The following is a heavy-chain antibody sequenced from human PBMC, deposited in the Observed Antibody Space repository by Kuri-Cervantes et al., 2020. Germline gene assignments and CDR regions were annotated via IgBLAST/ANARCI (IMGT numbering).Heavy chain of an antibody. V-gene: IGHV3-30-3*01. Sequence: GESLKISCAASEFTFSTYAMHWVRQAPGKGLEWVATIAYNGNNKFYADSVKGRFTISRDNSKNTLYLQMNSLRAEDTAVYYCAKDRGYCSGGSCYSYYFDYWGQGTLVTVSS. CDR1: EFTFSTYA. CDR3: AKDRGYCSGGSCYSYYFDY. J-gene: IGHJ4*02. CDR2: IAYNGNNK. D-gene: IGHD2-15*01.